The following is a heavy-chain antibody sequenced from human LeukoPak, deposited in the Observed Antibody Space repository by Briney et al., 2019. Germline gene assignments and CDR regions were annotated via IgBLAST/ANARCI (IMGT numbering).Heavy chain of an antibody. CDR1: GYAFTSYG. D-gene: IGHD1-26*01. V-gene: IGHV1-18*01. CDR3: AREAGLRSYFVSGVLYYFDY. Sequence: ASVKVSCKASGYAFTSYGISWVRQAPGQGLEWMGWISAYNGNTNYAQKLQGRVTMTTDTSTSTAYMELRSLRSDDTAVYCCAREAGLRSYFVSGVLYYFDYWGQGTLVTVSS. CDR2: ISAYNGNT. J-gene: IGHJ4*02.